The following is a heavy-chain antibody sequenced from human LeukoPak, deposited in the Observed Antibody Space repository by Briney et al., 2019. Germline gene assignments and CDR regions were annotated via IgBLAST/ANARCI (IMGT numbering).Heavy chain of an antibody. D-gene: IGHD3-10*01. Sequence: ASVKVSCKASGYTFTSYAMNWVRQAPGQGLEWMGWINTNTGNPTYAQGFTGRFVFSLDTSVSTAYLQISSLKAEDTAVYYCARAGLWFGELLSWFDPWGQGTLVTVSS. CDR1: GYTFTSYA. J-gene: IGHJ5*02. CDR2: INTNTGNP. CDR3: ARAGLWFGELLSWFDP. V-gene: IGHV7-4-1*02.